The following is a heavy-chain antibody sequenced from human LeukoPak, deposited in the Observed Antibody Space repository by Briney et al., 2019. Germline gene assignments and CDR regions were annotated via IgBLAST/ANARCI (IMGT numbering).Heavy chain of an antibody. CDR2: INHSGST. J-gene: IGHJ4*02. V-gene: IGHV4-34*01. D-gene: IGHD5-12*01. CDR1: GGSFSGYY. CDR3: ASETGGYSGQFY. Sequence: SETLPLTCAVYGGSFSGYYWSWIRQPPGKGLEWIGEINHSGSTNYNPSLKSRVTISVDTSKNQFSLKLSSVTAADTAVYYCASETGGYSGQFYWGQGTLVTVSS.